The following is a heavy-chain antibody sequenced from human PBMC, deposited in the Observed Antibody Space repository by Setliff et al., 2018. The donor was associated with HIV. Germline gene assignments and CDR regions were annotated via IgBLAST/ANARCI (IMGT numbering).Heavy chain of an antibody. D-gene: IGHD3-3*01. Sequence: GGSLRLSCAAPGFTFSIHAMSWVRQAPGKGLEWVSAISGSGGNTYYADSVKGRFTVSRDNSKNTLYLQMNSLRAEDTAVYYCAKGSGKITIYYYYMDVWGKGTTVTV. V-gene: IGHV3-23*01. J-gene: IGHJ6*03. CDR3: AKGSGKITIYYYYMDV. CDR1: GFTFSIHA. CDR2: ISGSGGNT.